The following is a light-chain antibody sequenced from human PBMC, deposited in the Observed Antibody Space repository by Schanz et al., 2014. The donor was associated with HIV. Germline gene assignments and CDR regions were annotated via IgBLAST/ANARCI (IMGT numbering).Light chain of an antibody. CDR1: SSNIGAGYD. Sequence: QSVLTQPPSVSGAPGQRVTISCTGSSSNIGAGYDVHWYQQLPGTAPKLLIYSGNQRPSGVPDRFSGSKSGTSASLAISGLQSEDEADYYCASWNVSLNGRVFGGGTKVTVL. CDR3: ASWNVSLNGRV. J-gene: IGLJ3*02. V-gene: IGLV1-40*01. CDR2: SGN.